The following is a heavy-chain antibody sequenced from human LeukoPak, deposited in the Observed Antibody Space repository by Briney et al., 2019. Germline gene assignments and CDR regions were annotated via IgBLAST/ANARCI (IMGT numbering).Heavy chain of an antibody. V-gene: IGHV1-18*01. CDR2: ISGYNGNT. J-gene: IGHJ4*02. CDR3: ARLYCSGANCYPIYGDLFDY. D-gene: IGHD2-15*01. Sequence: ASVKVSCKASGYTFATYGISWFRQAPGQGLEWMGWISGYNGNTNHAQKFQGRVTMTTDTSTSTAYMELRSLRSDDTAVYYCARLYCSGANCYPIYGDLFDYWGQGTLVTVSS. CDR1: GYTFATYG.